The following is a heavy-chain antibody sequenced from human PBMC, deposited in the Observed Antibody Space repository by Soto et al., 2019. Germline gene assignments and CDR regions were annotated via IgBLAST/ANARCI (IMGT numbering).Heavy chain of an antibody. CDR1: GFTFSNYA. CDR3: AKAYFVWSSEQPYYFDY. CDR2: IRGSGGRS. V-gene: IGHV3-23*01. Sequence: EVQLLDSGGGLVQPGGSLRLSCAASGFTFSNYAMTWVRQGPGKGLEWVSGIRGSGGRSYYADSVKGRFTISRDNSKCTLYLQMNSLRAEDTSVYYCAKAYFVWSSEQPYYFDYGGQGPLVTVSS. D-gene: IGHD3-16*01. J-gene: IGHJ4*02.